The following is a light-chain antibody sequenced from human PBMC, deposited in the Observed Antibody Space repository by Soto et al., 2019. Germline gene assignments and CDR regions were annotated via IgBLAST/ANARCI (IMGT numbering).Light chain of an antibody. J-gene: IGKJ5*01. CDR2: DAS. V-gene: IGKV1-33*01. Sequence: DIQMTQSPSSLSASVGDRVTITCQASQDISNHLNWYQQKVGKAPKLLIYDASNLEPGVPSNFSGSGSGTDFTFTISSLQPEDIATYYCQHYDNLPSITFGQGTRLEIK. CDR1: QDISNH. CDR3: QHYDNLPSIT.